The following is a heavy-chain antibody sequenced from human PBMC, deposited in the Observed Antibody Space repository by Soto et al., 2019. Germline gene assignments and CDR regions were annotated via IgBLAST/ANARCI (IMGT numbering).Heavy chain of an antibody. J-gene: IGHJ4*02. Sequence: GGSLRLSCAASGFMFSNHGMHWVRQAPGKGLEWVAVIWSDGNNKYYADSVKGRFTISRDNSKNTVYLQMNSLRAEDTAVYYCVRGDNWNDEASDYWGQGT. CDR3: VRGDNWNDEASDY. D-gene: IGHD1-1*01. V-gene: IGHV3-33*01. CDR1: GFMFSNHG. CDR2: IWSDGNNK.